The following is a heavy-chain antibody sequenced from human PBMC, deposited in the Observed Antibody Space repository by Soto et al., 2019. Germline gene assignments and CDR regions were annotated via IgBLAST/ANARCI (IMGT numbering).Heavy chain of an antibody. CDR2: ISYDGSNK. J-gene: IGHJ6*02. D-gene: IGHD2-15*01. Sequence: GGSLRLSCAASGFTFSSYAMHWVRQAPGKGLEWVAVISYDGSNKYYADSVKGRFTISRDNSKNTLYLQMNSLRAEDTAVYYCAREGLGDCSGGSCYAYYYYGMDVWGQGTTVTVSS. V-gene: IGHV3-30-3*01. CDR1: GFTFSSYA. CDR3: AREGLGDCSGGSCYAYYYYGMDV.